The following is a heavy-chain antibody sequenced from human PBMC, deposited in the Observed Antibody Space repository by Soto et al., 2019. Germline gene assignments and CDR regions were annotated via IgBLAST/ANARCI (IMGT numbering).Heavy chain of an antibody. J-gene: IGHJ3*02. CDR1: GYTFTSYA. CDR3: ASQYCTNGVCSYNDAFDI. V-gene: IGHV1-3*01. CDR2: INAGNGNT. D-gene: IGHD2-8*01. Sequence: GASVKVSCKASGYTFTSYAMHWVRQAPGQRLEWMGWINAGNGNTKYSQKIQGRVTITRDTSASTAYMELSSLRSEDTAVYYFASQYCTNGVCSYNDAFDIWGQGTMVTVS.